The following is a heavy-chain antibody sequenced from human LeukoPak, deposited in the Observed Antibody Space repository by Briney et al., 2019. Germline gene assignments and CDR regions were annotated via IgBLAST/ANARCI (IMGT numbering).Heavy chain of an antibody. CDR1: GYTFTSYA. CDR3: ARVFSYDILTGPFDY. V-gene: IGHV7-4-1*02. J-gene: IGHJ4*02. CDR2: INTNTGNP. Sequence: ASVKVSCKASGYTFTSYAMNWVRQAPGQGLEWMGWINTNTGNPTYAQGFTGRFVFSLDIFASTAYLQISSLKAEDTAVYYCARVFSYDILTGPFDYWGQGTLVTVSS. D-gene: IGHD3-9*01.